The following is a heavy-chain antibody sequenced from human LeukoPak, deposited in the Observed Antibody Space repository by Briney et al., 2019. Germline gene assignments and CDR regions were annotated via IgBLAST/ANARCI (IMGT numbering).Heavy chain of an antibody. CDR3: ATESPGDYVID. Sequence: GGTLRLSCAASGFTFSSYGMSWVRQAPGKGLEWVSVISVSGGSTYYADSVKGRFTISRDNSKNTVHLQMNSLRVEDTAVYYCATESPGDYVIDWGQGTLVTVSS. D-gene: IGHD4-17*01. V-gene: IGHV3-23*01. CDR1: GFTFSSYG. J-gene: IGHJ4*02. CDR2: ISVSGGST.